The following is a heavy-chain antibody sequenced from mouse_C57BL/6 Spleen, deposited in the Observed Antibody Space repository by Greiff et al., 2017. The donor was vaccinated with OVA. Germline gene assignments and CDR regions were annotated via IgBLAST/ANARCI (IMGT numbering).Heavy chain of an antibody. Sequence: QVQLKESGPGLVAPSQSLSITCTVSGFSLTSYAISWVRQPPGKGLEWLGVIWNGGGTNYNSALKSRLSISKDNSKSQVFLKMNSLQTDDTARYYCARKRYDYEGYAMDYWGQGTSVTVSS. CDR2: IWNGGGT. D-gene: IGHD2-4*01. V-gene: IGHV2-9-1*01. CDR3: ARKRYDYEGYAMDY. J-gene: IGHJ4*01. CDR1: GFSLTSYA.